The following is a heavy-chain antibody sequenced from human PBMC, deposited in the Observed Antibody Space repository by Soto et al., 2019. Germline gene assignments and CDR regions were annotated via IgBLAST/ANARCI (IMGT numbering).Heavy chain of an antibody. CDR2: IIPIFGTA. CDR3: ARVGDSSGYYYANWFDP. CDR1: GGTFSSYA. D-gene: IGHD3-22*01. J-gene: IGHJ5*02. V-gene: IGHV1-69*13. Sequence: SVKVSCKASGGTFSSYAISWVRQAPGQGLEWMGGIIPIFGTANYAQKFQGRVTITADESTSTAYMELSSLRSEDTAVYYCARVGDSSGYYYANWFDPWGQGTLVTVSS.